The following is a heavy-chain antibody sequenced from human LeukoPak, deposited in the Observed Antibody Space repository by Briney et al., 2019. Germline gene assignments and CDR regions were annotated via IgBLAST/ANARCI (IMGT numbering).Heavy chain of an antibody. CDR2: VNPTSSSI. V-gene: IGHV3-21*01. Sequence: PGGSLRLSCAVSGFIFSVYSFNWVRQAPGKGLEWVSSVNPTSSSIYYADAVRGRFTISRDNAKSSVFLQMNSLRAEDTAVYYCASTATFDYWGQGAPVTVSS. D-gene: IGHD2-21*02. CDR3: ASTATFDY. CDR1: GFIFSVYS. J-gene: IGHJ4*02.